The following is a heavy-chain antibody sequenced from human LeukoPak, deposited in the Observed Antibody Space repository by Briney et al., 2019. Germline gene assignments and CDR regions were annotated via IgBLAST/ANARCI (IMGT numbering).Heavy chain of an antibody. CDR1: GFTFSSYW. J-gene: IGHJ4*02. CDR2: IKQDGSEK. Sequence: GGSLRLSCAASGFTFSSYWMSWVRQAPGKGLEWVANIKQDGSEKYYVDSVKGRFTISRDNAKNSLYLQMNSLRAEDTAVYYCARDGSNYYYDTGLDYWGQGTLVTVSS. CDR3: ARDGSNYYYDTGLDY. D-gene: IGHD3-22*01. V-gene: IGHV3-7*01.